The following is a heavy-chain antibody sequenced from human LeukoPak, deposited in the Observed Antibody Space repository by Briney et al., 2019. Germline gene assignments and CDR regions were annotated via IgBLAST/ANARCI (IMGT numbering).Heavy chain of an antibody. Sequence: SETLSLTCAVYGGSFSGYYWSWIRQPPGKGLEWIGEINHSGSTNYNPSLKSRVTISVDTSKNQFSLKLSSATAADTAVYYCARGWRYCSSTSCLRGFDYWGQGTLVTVSS. CDR2: INHSGST. V-gene: IGHV4-34*01. D-gene: IGHD2-2*01. CDR1: GGSFSGYY. CDR3: ARGWRYCSSTSCLRGFDY. J-gene: IGHJ4*02.